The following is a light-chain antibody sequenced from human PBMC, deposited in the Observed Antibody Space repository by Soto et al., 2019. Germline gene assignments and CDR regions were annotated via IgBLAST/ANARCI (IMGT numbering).Light chain of an antibody. V-gene: IGKV1-5*03. CDR3: QQYNSYPS. J-gene: IGKJ4*01. Sequence: DLQMTQSPSTLSASVGDRVTITCRASQRISSWLAWYQQKPGKAPKLLIYKASSLESGVPSRFSGSESGTEFTLTISSLQPDDFATYYCQQYNSYPSFGGGTKVEIK. CDR2: KAS. CDR1: QRISSW.